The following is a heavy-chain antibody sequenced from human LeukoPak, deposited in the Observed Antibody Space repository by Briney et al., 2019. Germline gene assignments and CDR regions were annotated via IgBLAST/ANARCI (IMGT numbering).Heavy chain of an antibody. CDR3: AKVSPPYNWNYPDY. CDR1: GFTFNINW. V-gene: IGHV3-74*01. Sequence: GGSLRLSCAASGFTFNINWMHWVRQAPGKGLVWVSRINDDGSATTYADFVKGRFTVSRDNAKNTLYLQMNSLTAEDTAVYYCAKVSPPYNWNYPDYWGQGTLVTVSS. J-gene: IGHJ4*02. CDR2: INDDGSAT. D-gene: IGHD1-1*01.